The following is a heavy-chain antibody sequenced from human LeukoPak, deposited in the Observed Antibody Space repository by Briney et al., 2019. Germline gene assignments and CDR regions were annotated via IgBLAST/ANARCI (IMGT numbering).Heavy chain of an antibody. CDR3: ARLGGYSYGTPNYFDY. CDR1: GFTFSSYA. CDR2: ISYDGSNK. D-gene: IGHD5-18*01. V-gene: IGHV3-30-3*01. Sequence: GRSLRLSCAASGFTFSSYAMHWVRQAPGKGLEWVAVISYDGSNKYYADSVKGRFTISRDNAKNSLYLQMNSLRAEDTAVYYCARLGGYSYGTPNYFDYWGQGILVTVSS. J-gene: IGHJ4*02.